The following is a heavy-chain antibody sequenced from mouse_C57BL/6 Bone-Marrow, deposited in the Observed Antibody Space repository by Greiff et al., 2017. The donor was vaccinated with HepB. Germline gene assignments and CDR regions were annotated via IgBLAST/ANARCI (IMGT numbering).Heavy chain of an antibody. V-gene: IGHV1-85*01. D-gene: IGHD2-2*01. J-gene: IGHJ1*03. CDR2: IYPRDGST. CDR3: ARKGGSTMVTRGWYFDV. CDR1: GYTFTSYD. Sequence: VQLQQSGPELVKPGASVKLSCKASGYTFTSYDINWVKQRPGQGLEWIGWIYPRDGSTKYNEKFKGKATLTVDTSSSTAYMELHSLTSEDSAVYFCARKGGSTMVTRGWYFDVWGKGTTVTVSS.